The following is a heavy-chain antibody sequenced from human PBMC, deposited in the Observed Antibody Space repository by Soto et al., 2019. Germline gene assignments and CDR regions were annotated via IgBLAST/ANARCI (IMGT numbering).Heavy chain of an antibody. CDR3: ATSYGSGYRAFDY. J-gene: IGHJ4*02. CDR1: GDTFSFYT. Sequence: GASVKVSCKASGDTFSFYTINWVRQAPGLGLEWVGRINPILSMSNYAQKFQSRVTMTADKSTSTAYMELRSLRSEDTAMYYCATSYGSGYRAFDYWGQGALVTVSS. D-gene: IGHD3-10*01. V-gene: IGHV1-69*02. CDR2: INPILSMS.